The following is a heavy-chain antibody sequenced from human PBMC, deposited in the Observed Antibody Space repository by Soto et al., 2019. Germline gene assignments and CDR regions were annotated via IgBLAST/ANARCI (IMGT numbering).Heavy chain of an antibody. Sequence: GGSLRLSCAASGFTLGSHRIHWVRQPPGKGLEWVSRIDTDGGGTSYADSVKGRFTISTDNAKNTVYLQMNSLRAEDTAVYYCARGDSNSWSDYWGQGTLVTVSS. CDR2: IDTDGGGT. J-gene: IGHJ4*02. V-gene: IGHV3-74*01. D-gene: IGHD6-13*01. CDR3: ARGDSNSWSDY. CDR1: GFTLGSHR.